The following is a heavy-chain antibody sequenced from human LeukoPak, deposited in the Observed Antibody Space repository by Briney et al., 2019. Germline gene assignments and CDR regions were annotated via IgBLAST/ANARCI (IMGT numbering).Heavy chain of an antibody. CDR2: INHSGST. V-gene: IGHV4-34*01. CDR1: GGSFSGYY. CDR3: ARGRRGFRVITFGEVKNWFDP. Sequence: AETLSLTCAVYGGSFSGYYWSWIRQPPGKGLEWMGEINHSGSTNYNPSLKSRVTISVDTSKNHFSLKLSSVTAADTAVYYCARGRRGFRVITFGEVKNWFDPGGQGTLVTVSS. D-gene: IGHD3-16*01. J-gene: IGHJ5*02.